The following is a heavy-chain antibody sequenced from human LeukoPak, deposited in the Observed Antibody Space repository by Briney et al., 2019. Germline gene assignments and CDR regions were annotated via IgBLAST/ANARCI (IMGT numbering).Heavy chain of an antibody. CDR3: ADHYYDSSGYYEYFDY. V-gene: IGHV1-69*02. CDR1: GYTFTVYY. CDR2: IIPILGIA. J-gene: IGHJ4*02. Sequence: GASVKVSRKASGYTFTVYYMYWVRQAPGQGLEWMGRIIPILGIANYAQKFQGRVTITADKSTSTAYMELSSLRSEDTAVYYCADHYYDSSGYYEYFDYWGQGTLVTVSS. D-gene: IGHD3-22*01.